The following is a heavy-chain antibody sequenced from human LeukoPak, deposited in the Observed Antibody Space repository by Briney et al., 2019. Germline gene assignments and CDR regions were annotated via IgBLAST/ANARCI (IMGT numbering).Heavy chain of an antibody. CDR2: IYYSGST. CDR3: ARCFITYQYYMDV. D-gene: IGHD3-10*01. J-gene: IGHJ6*03. CDR1: GGSISSYY. Sequence: SETLSLTCTVSGGSISSYYWSWIRQPPGRGLEWIGYIYYSGSTNYNPSLKSRVTISVDTSKNQFSLKLSSVTAADTALYYCARCFITYQYYMDVWGKGTTVTVSS. V-gene: IGHV4-59*01.